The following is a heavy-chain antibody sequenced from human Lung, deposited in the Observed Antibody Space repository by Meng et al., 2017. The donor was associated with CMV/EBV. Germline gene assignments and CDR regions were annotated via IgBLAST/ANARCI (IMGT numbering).Heavy chain of an antibody. CDR3: ARGGYCSSTSCYAGRPFDY. J-gene: IGHJ4*02. D-gene: IGHD2-2*01. V-gene: IGHV4-34*01. Sequence: SETLSLTXAVYGGSFSGYYWSWIRQPPGKGLEWIGEINHSGSTNYNPSLKSRVTISVDTSKNQFSLKLSSVTAADTAVYYCARGGYCSSTSCYAGRPFDYWGQGTLVTVSS. CDR1: GGSFSGYY. CDR2: INHSGST.